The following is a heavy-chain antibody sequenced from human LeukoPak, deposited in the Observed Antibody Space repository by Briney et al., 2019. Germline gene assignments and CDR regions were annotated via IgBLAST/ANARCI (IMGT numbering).Heavy chain of an antibody. Sequence: GGSLRLSCAASGFTFSSYSMNWVRQAPGKGLEWVSSISSSSSYIYYADSVKGRFTISRDNAKNSLYLQMNSLRAEDTAVYYCARGVPSGYSSIGYWGQGTLVTVSS. CDR3: ARGVPSGYSSIGY. D-gene: IGHD3-3*01. V-gene: IGHV3-21*01. CDR2: ISSSSSYI. CDR1: GFTFSSYS. J-gene: IGHJ4*02.